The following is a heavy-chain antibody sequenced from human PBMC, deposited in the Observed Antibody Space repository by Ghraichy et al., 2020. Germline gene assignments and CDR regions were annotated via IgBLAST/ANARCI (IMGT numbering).Heavy chain of an antibody. CDR1: CSSLLLFSF. CDR3: ARGGRGTHDYGALSYYFDY. CDR2: LCHTGST. J-gene: IGHJ4*02. Sequence: SQTLSLTCAVSCSSLLLFSFFFFLFHFFFFFLVCLVCLCHTGSTYYNPSLKSRVTISVDCFLNQFSVVLSSVTAADTAVYFCARGGRGTHDYGALSYYFDYWGQGTLVTVSS. D-gene: IGHD4-17*01. V-gene: IGHV4-38-2*01.